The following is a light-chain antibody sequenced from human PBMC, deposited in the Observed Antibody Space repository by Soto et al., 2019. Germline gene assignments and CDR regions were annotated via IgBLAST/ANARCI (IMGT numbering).Light chain of an antibody. CDR1: QSVRNNY. V-gene: IGKV3-20*01. J-gene: IGKJ4*01. CDR2: DVS. CDR3: QQYGSTPLT. Sequence: EIVLTQSPGTLSLSPGERATLSCRASQSVRNNYLVWYQQRPGQPPRFLMYDVSTRAAGIPDRFSGSGSGTDFTLTICRLEPEDFPVYYCQQYGSTPLTFGGGTKVEIE.